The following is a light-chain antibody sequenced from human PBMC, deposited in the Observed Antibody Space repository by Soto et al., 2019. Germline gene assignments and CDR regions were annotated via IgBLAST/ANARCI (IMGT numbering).Light chain of an antibody. CDR3: QQSYSTPLT. CDR2: AAS. CDR1: QSISSY. V-gene: IGKV1-39*01. J-gene: IGKJ4*01. Sequence: DIQMTQSPSSLSASVGDRVTITCRASQSISSYLNWYQQKPGKAPKLLIYAASILQSGVPSSFSGSGSGTDFTLTISSLQPEDFATYYCQQSYSTPLTFGGGTKVEIK.